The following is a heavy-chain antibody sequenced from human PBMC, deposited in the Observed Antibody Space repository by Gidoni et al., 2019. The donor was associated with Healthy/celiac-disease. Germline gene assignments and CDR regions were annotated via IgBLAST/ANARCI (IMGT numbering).Heavy chain of an antibody. J-gene: IGHJ3*02. CDR2: IYYSGST. V-gene: IGHV4-31*03. Sequence: VQLPESGPALVKSSQPLSLTCTVSAGSISSGGYYWSWFGQHPGKGLEWIGYIYYSGSTYSDPSRKSRVTISVDTSKNQFSLKLSSVTAADTAVYYCARGVAAPGGYDAFDIWGQGTMVTVSS. CDR3: ARGVAAPGGYDAFDI. D-gene: IGHD1-1*01. CDR1: AGSISSGGYY.